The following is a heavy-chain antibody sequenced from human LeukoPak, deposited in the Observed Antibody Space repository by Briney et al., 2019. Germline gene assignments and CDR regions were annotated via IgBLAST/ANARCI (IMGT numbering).Heavy chain of an antibody. CDR2: INTNTGNP. D-gene: IGHD3-10*01. CDR3: AREYYYGSGSYYWAFDY. CDR1: GYTFTSYA. V-gene: IGHV7-4-1*02. J-gene: IGHJ4*02. Sequence: AASVKVSCKASGYTFTSYAMNWVRQAPGQGLEWMGWINTNTGNPTYAQGFTGRFVFSLDTSVSTAYLQISSLKAEDTAVYYCAREYYYGSGSYYWAFDYWGQGTLVTVSS.